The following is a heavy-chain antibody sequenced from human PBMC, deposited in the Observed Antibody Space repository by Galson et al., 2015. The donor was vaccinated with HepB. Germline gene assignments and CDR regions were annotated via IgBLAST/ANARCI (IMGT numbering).Heavy chain of an antibody. CDR3: ARDRSYDSSALGLFDY. CDR1: GFTFSTYA. CDR2: ISFDGSNK. V-gene: IGHV3-30-3*01. Sequence: SLRLSCAASGFTFSTYAMHWVRQAPGKGMEWLAIISFDGSNKYYADSVKGRFTISRENSRNSLYMQMHSLRPEDTGVYYCARDRSYDSSALGLFDYWGQGTLVTVSS. J-gene: IGHJ4*02. D-gene: IGHD3-22*01.